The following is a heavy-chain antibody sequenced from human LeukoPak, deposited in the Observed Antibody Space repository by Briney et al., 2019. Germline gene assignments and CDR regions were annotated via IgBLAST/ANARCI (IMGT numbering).Heavy chain of an antibody. CDR3: AVLEGYYSGSGTYS. CDR1: GPSISNNNW. Sequence: PSKTLSLTCAVSGPSISNNNWWNWVRQPPGKGLEWVGDIFHTGTTNYNSSLKSRVTISLDKSKNQFSLKLTSVTAADTAVYYCAVLEGYYSGSGTYSWGQGTLVTVSS. J-gene: IGHJ4*02. CDR2: IFHTGTT. V-gene: IGHV4-4*02. D-gene: IGHD3-10*01.